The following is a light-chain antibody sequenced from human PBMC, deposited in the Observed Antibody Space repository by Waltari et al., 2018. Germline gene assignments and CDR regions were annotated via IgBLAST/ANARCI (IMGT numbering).Light chain of an antibody. CDR3: QSYDSTLI. CDR1: NSD. J-gene: IGLJ2*01. CDR2: HNN. V-gene: IGLV1-40*01. Sequence: QSILTQPPSVSGAPGQRVTISCTGTNSDVQWYQQLPGRAPTLLIYHNNNRPSGVPERFSGSKSGTSASLAITGLQAEDEADYYCQSYDSTLIFGGGTKLTVL.